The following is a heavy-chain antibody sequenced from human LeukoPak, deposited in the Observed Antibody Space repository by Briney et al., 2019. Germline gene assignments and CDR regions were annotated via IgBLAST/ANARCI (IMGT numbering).Heavy chain of an antibody. CDR1: GYTFTGYY. V-gene: IGHV1-2*02. Sequence: ASVKVSCKASGYTFTGYYMRWVRQAPGQGLEWMGWINPNSGGTNYAQKFQGRVTMTRDTSISTAYMELSRLRSDDTAVYYCARAGIVVVHYEDWEWFDPWGQGTLVTVSS. D-gene: IGHD2-2*01. CDR2: INPNSGGT. J-gene: IGHJ5*02. CDR3: ARAGIVVVHYEDWEWFDP.